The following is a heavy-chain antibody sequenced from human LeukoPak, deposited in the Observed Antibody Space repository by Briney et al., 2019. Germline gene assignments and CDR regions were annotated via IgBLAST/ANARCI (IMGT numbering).Heavy chain of an antibody. CDR2: IQNNDNR. D-gene: IGHD2-15*01. CDR3: VSLLDYCSVSSCPAWGT. J-gene: IGHJ5*02. CDR1: GGSIIRNGFY. Sequence: PSETLSLTCSVSGGSIIRNGFYWGWIRQPPGKEMEWIGHIQNNDNRYYNPSLKSRINMSVDMSKNQFSLNVRSVTAADTAVYYCVSLLDYCSVSSCPAWGTWGQGTQVTVSS. V-gene: IGHV4-39*01.